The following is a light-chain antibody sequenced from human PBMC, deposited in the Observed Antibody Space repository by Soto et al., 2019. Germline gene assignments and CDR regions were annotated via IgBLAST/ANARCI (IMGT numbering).Light chain of an antibody. CDR1: QSVSRW. CDR2: EAS. V-gene: IGKV1-5*01. CDR3: QQFHRKVWT. Sequence: DIQMTQSPSTLSASVGDTVTITCRASQSVSRWLHWYQQKPGKAPRLLIYEASNLESGVSSRFSGSGSGTEFILTITSLQPSDSATYCCQQFHRKVWTFGQGTKLEI. J-gene: IGKJ1*01.